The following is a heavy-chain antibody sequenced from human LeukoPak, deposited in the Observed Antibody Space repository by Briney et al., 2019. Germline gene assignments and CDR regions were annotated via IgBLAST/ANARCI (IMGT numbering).Heavy chain of an antibody. Sequence: PSETLSLTCTVSGGSISSYYWSWIRQPPGKGLEWIGYIYYSGSTNYNPSLKSRVTISVDTSKNQFSLKLSSVTAADTAVYYCARSDGYGLVGIWGQGTMITVSS. V-gene: IGHV4-59*12. J-gene: IGHJ3*02. CDR2: IYYSGST. CDR1: GGSISSYY. D-gene: IGHD3-10*01. CDR3: ARSDGYGLVGI.